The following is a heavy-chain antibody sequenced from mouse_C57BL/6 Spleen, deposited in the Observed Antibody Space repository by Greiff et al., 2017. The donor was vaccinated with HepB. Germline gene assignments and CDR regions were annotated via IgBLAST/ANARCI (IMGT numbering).Heavy chain of an antibody. CDR2: INPSNGGT. CDR1: GYTFTSYW. J-gene: IGHJ2*01. V-gene: IGHV1-53*01. Sequence: QLQQSGTELVKPGASVKLSCKASGYTFTSYWMHWVKQRPGQGLEWIGNINPSNGGTNYNEKFKSKATLTVDKSSSTAYMQLSSLTSEDSAVYYCARERWLLRYFDYWGQGTTLTVSS. D-gene: IGHD2-3*01. CDR3: ARERWLLRYFDY.